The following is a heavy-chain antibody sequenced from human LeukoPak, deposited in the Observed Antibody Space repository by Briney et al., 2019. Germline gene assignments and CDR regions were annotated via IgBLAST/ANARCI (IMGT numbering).Heavy chain of an antibody. D-gene: IGHD3-22*01. J-gene: IGHJ4*02. CDR2: INPNSGGT. CDR1: GYTFTGYY. CDR3: ARGHSYDDSSGYYYFDY. Sequence: GASVKVSCKASGYTFTGYYMHWVRQAPGQGLEWMGWINPNSGGTNYAQKFQGRVTMTRDTSISTAYMELSRLRSDDTAVYYCARGHSYDDSSGYYYFDYWGQGTLVTVSS. V-gene: IGHV1-2*02.